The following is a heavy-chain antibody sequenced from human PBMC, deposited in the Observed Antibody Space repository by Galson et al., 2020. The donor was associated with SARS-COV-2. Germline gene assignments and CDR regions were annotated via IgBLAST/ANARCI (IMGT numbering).Heavy chain of an antibody. V-gene: IGHV3-7*01. J-gene: IGHJ4*02. CDR2: RNPGGSKQ. CDR1: GVNSRSYW. CDR3: ATAQDAAFDY. D-gene: IGHD5-18*01. Sequence: GGSLRLSCIISGVNSRSYWMGWVRQAPGKGLEWVANRNPGGSKQYYLDSVKGRFSISTDDAETSLYLQLNSLRAEDTAIYYCATAQDAAFDYWGQGAQVTVSS.